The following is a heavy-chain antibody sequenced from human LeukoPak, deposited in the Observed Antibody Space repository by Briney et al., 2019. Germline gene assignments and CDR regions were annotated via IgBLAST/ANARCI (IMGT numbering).Heavy chain of an antibody. CDR1: GYTFTSYG. Sequence: PRASVKVSCKASGYTFTSYGISWVRQAPGQGLEWMGWISAYNGNTNYAQKLQGRVTMTTDTSTSTAYMELGSLRSDDTAVYYCARGRFLEWLLPYFDYWGQGTLVTVSS. D-gene: IGHD3-3*01. CDR3: ARGRFLEWLLPYFDY. V-gene: IGHV1-18*01. CDR2: ISAYNGNT. J-gene: IGHJ4*02.